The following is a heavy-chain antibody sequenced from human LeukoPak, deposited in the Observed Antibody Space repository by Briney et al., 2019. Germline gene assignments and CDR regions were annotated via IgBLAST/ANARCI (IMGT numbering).Heavy chain of an antibody. J-gene: IGHJ3*02. D-gene: IGHD3-22*01. Sequence: SETLSLTCTVSGGSVRSTRHYWGWIRQPPGKGLEWIGTIYYSGTTYYNPSLKSRLTISVDTSKNQFSLKLSSVTAADTAVYYCARGFPRYYYDSSGYRPGWSFDIWGQGTMVTVSS. CDR2: IYYSGTT. CDR1: GGSVRSTRHY. V-gene: IGHV4-39*01. CDR3: ARGFPRYYYDSSGYRPGWSFDI.